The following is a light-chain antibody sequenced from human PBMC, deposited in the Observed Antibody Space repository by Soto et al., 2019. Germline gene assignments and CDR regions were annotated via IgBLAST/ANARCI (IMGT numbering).Light chain of an antibody. CDR2: GVS. Sequence: QSALTQPASVSGSPGQSITISCRGTGSDIGSYNYVAWYQQFPGKTPKILIYGVSNRPSGVSSRFSGSKSGNTASLTISGLQAEDEADYYCISYTGSSTSYVFGSGTKVTVL. J-gene: IGLJ1*01. V-gene: IGLV2-14*01. CDR3: ISYTGSSTSYV. CDR1: GSDIGSYNY.